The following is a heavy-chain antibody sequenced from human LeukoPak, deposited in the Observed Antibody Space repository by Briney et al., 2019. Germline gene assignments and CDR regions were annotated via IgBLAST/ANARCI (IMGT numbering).Heavy chain of an antibody. CDR3: AKEAVVVVAAMSPAIDY. D-gene: IGHD2-15*01. Sequence: GGSLRLSCAASGFTFSSYGMSWVRQAPGKGLERVSAISGSGGSTYYADSVKGRFTISRDNSKNTLYLQMNSLRAEDTAVYYCAKEAVVVVAAMSPAIDYWGQGTLVTVSS. J-gene: IGHJ4*02. V-gene: IGHV3-23*01. CDR1: GFTFSSYG. CDR2: ISGSGGST.